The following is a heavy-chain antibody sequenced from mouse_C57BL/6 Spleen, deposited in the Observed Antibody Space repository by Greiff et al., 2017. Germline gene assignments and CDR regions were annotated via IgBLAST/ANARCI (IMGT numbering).Heavy chain of an antibody. D-gene: IGHD2-4*01. V-gene: IGHV2-2*01. CDR2: IWSGGST. CDR3: ARMDYDDYFDY. CDR1: GFSLTSSG. J-gene: IGHJ2*01. Sequence: VQLQQPGPGLVQPSQSLSITCKVSGFSLTSSGVHWVRQSPGKGLEWLGVIWSGGSTDYNAAFISRLSISKVNSKSQVFFKMNRLQSDFTAIYYCARMDYDDYFDYWGQGTTLTVSS.